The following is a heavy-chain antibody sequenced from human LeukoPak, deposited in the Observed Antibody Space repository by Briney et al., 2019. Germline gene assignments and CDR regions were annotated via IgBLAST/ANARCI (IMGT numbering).Heavy chain of an antibody. Sequence: GGSLRLSCTASGFTFSSYEMHWVRQAPGKGLEWVSYISSGDSTIYYADSVKGRFTISRDNAKNSLHLQMNSLRAEDTAVYYCARDYGGSSPFDSWGQGILVTVSS. CDR1: GFTFSSYE. CDR3: ARDYGGSSPFDS. V-gene: IGHV3-48*03. CDR2: ISSGDSTI. D-gene: IGHD4-23*01. J-gene: IGHJ4*02.